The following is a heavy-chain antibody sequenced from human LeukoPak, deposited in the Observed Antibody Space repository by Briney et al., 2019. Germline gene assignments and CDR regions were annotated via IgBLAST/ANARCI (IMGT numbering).Heavy chain of an antibody. D-gene: IGHD1-26*01. CDR2: IRSKAYGGTT. CDR3: TRDYLNIIVGAPAGGY. Sequence: GGSLRLSCAASGFTFSTYNMSWVRQAPGKGLEWVGSIRSKAYGGTTEYAASVKGRFTISRDDSKSIAYLQMNSLKTEDTAVYYCTRDYLNIIVGAPAGGYWGQGTLVTVSS. J-gene: IGHJ4*02. V-gene: IGHV3-49*04. CDR1: GFTFSTYN.